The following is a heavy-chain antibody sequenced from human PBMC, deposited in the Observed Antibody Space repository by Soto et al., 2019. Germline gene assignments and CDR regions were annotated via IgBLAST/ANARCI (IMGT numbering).Heavy chain of an antibody. Sequence: QVQLQESGPGLVKTSETLSITCTVSGGSISRGGHCWSWIRQHPGKGQAWIGYIYYSGTTYYNPSLKSRVTISVDTSKNQFSLKLCSVIAPDTAVYYCARDLYGGNTGVWFDSWGQGTLVTVSS. V-gene: IGHV4-31*03. CDR1: GGSISRGGHC. J-gene: IGHJ5*01. CDR3: ARDLYGGNTGVWFDS. D-gene: IGHD2-15*01. CDR2: IYYSGTT.